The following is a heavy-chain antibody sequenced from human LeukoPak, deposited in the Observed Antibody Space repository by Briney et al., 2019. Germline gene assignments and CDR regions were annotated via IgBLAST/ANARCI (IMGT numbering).Heavy chain of an antibody. CDR3: AKAGSDYVWGSYPDY. CDR1: GFTFSSYS. J-gene: IGHJ4*02. CDR2: ISGSGGST. D-gene: IGHD3-16*02. V-gene: IGHV3-23*01. Sequence: PGGSLRLSCAASGFTFSSYSMNWVRQAPGKGLEWVSAISGSGGSTYYADSVKGRFTISRDNSKNTLYLQMNSLRAEDTAVYYCAKAGSDYVWGSYPDYWGQGTLVTVSS.